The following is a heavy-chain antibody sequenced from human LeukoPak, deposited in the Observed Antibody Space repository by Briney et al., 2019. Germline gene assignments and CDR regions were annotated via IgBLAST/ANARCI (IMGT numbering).Heavy chain of an antibody. CDR2: VSGSGAIA. V-gene: IGHV3-23*01. J-gene: IGHJ4*02. Sequence: GGSLRLSCAASGFTFNNYAMSWVRQAPGKGLEWVSTVSGSGAIAYYTDSDKGRFTISRDNSKNTLYLQMSSLTAKDTAIYYCAKDRSIGTYYTFDSWGQGTLATVSS. CDR3: AKDRSIGTYYTFDS. CDR1: GFTFNNYA. D-gene: IGHD1-26*01.